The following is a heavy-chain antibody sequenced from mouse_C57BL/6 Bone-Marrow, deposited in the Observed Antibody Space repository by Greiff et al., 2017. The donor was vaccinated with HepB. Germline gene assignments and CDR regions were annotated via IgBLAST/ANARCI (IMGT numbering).Heavy chain of an antibody. D-gene: IGHD1-1*01. J-gene: IGHJ2*01. CDR1: GFNIKNTY. Sequence: VQLKQSVAELVRPGASVKLSCTASGFNIKNTYMHWVKQRPEQGLEWIGRIDPANGNTKYAPKFQGKAPITADTSSNTAYLQLSSLTSEDTAIYYCARLIYYYGSSSSYGGQGTTLTVSS. V-gene: IGHV14-3*01. CDR2: IDPANGNT. CDR3: ARLIYYYGSSSSY.